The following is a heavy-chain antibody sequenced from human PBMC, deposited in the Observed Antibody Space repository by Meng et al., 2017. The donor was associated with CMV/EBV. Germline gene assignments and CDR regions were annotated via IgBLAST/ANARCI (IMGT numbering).Heavy chain of an antibody. CDR1: GGTFSSYA. J-gene: IGHJ6*02. Sequence: SVQVSCKASGGTFSSYAISWVRQAPGQGLEWMGGIIPILGIANYAQKFQGRVTITADKSTSTAYMELSSLRSEDTAVYYCARDRPDTYYDFWSGMYYGMDVWGQGTTVTVSS. D-gene: IGHD3-3*01. V-gene: IGHV1-69*10. CDR2: IIPILGIA. CDR3: ARDRPDTYYDFWSGMYYGMDV.